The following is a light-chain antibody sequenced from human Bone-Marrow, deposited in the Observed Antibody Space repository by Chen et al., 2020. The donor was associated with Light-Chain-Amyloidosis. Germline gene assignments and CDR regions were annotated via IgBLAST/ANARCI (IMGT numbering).Light chain of an antibody. Sequence: QSALTQPPSACGSLGQSVTISCTGTSSDVGGYNHVSGYQQHPGKAPKLMISEVSKRPSGVPDRFSGSKSGNTASLTVSGLHPDDEADYYCSSYGVRTNLVFGGGTKLTVL. CDR2: EVS. J-gene: IGLJ2*01. CDR3: SSYGVRTNLV. V-gene: IGLV2-8*01. CDR1: SSDVGGYNH.